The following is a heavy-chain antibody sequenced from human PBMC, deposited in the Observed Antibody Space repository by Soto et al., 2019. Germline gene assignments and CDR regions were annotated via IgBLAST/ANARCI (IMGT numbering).Heavy chain of an antibody. V-gene: IGHV4-34*01. CDR2: INHSGST. CDR1: VGSFSPYF. CDR3: ARLASGWQYYYFDF. Sequence: QVQLQPWGAGLLKPSETLSLTCAVYVGSFSPYFWSWIRQPPGKGLEWIGEINHSGSTNYNPSLTCRATLSVDTSKNQVSLKLTSVTAADTAVYYCARLASGWQYYYFDFWGRGTPVTVSS. J-gene: IGHJ2*01. D-gene: IGHD6-19*01.